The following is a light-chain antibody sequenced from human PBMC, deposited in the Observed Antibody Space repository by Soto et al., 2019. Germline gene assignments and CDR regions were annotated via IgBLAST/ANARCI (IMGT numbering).Light chain of an antibody. CDR2: ATS. V-gene: IGKV1-16*01. Sequence: DIQMTQSPSSLSASVGDRVTITCRASQGISKYIGWFQQKPGKAPKSLIYATSRLQTGVPTRFSGSGSGTDFTLTISSLQPEDFAKYYCQQYDSYPRTFGQGTKLE. CDR3: QQYDSYPRT. J-gene: IGKJ2*01. CDR1: QGISKY.